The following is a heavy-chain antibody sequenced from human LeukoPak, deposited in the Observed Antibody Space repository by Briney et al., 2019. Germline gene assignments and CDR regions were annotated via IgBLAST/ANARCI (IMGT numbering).Heavy chain of an antibody. J-gene: IGHJ4*02. CDR2: IYPGDSET. Sequence: GESLKISCKVSGYRFTSYCIGWVRQMPGKGLEWMGIIYPGDSETRYSPSFQGQVTISVDKSISTAYLQWSSLKASDTAMYYCARQGSGWLSFDYWGQGTLVTVSS. CDR1: GYRFTSYC. CDR3: ARQGSGWLSFDY. V-gene: IGHV5-51*01. D-gene: IGHD6-19*01.